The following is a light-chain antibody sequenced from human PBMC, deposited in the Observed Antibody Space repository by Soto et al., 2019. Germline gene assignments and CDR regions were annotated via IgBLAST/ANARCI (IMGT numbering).Light chain of an antibody. V-gene: IGLV2-23*01. CDR2: EGS. J-gene: IGLJ2*01. CDR3: CSYAGSSTNVV. Sequence: SALTQPASVSGSPGQSITISCTGTSSDVGSYNLVSWYQQHPGKAPKLMIYEGSKRPSGVSNRFSGSKSGNTASLTISGLQAEDEADYYCCSYAGSSTNVVCGGGTQLTVL. CDR1: SSDVGSYNL.